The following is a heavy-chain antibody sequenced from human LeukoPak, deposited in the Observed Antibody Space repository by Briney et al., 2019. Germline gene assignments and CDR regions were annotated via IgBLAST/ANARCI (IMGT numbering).Heavy chain of an antibody. J-gene: IGHJ6*02. CDR2: ISYDGSIK. Sequence: PPGGSLRLSCAASGFTFSNYGMHWVRRAPGKGLEWVAVISYDGSIKYYVDSVKGRFTISRDNSKNTLYLQMNSLRAEDTAVYYCAKDARPDCTNGACYDRSSYNMDVWGQGTTVSVSS. CDR1: GFTFSNYG. CDR3: AKDARPDCTNGACYDRSSYNMDV. D-gene: IGHD2-8*01. V-gene: IGHV3-30*18.